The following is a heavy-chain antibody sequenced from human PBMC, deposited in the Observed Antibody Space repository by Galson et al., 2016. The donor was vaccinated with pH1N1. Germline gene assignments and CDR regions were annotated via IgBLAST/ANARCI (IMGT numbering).Heavy chain of an antibody. Sequence: SLRLSCAASGLTFSRYGMSWVRQAPGKGLEWVANIKEDGSERYYVDSVKGRFTISRDNAKNSLYLEMNSLRGDDTAVHYCARDDSTGYYYFDNWGQGTLVTVSS. CDR1: GLTFSRYG. CDR3: ARDDSTGYYYFDN. J-gene: IGHJ4*02. V-gene: IGHV3-7*01. D-gene: IGHD3-22*01. CDR2: IKEDGSER.